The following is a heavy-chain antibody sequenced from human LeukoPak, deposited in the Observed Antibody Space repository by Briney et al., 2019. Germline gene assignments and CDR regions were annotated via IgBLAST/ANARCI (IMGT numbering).Heavy chain of an antibody. CDR3: ARDGEEAGGSYGYYYYGMDV. D-gene: IGHD1-26*01. V-gene: IGHV3-7*01. J-gene: IGHJ6*02. CDR1: GFTFSSYW. Sequence: GGSLRLSCAASGFTFSSYWMSWVRQAPGKGLEWVANIKQDRSEKYYVDSVKGRFTISRDNAKNSLYLQMNSLRAEDTAVYYCARDGEEAGGSYGYYYYGMDVWGQGTTVTVSS. CDR2: IKQDRSEK.